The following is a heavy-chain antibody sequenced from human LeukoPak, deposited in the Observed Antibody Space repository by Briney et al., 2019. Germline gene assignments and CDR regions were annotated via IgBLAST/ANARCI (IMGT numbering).Heavy chain of an antibody. CDR3: ARDDVVAAAGHDYYYYGMDV. V-gene: IGHV4-59*12. Sequence: NPSETLSLTCTVSGGSISSYCWNWIRQPPGKGLEWIGYIYYSGSTNYSPSLKSRVTISVDTSKNQFSLKLSSVTAADTAVYYCARDDVVAAAGHDYYYYGMDVWGQGTTVTVSS. CDR1: GGSISSYC. D-gene: IGHD6-13*01. J-gene: IGHJ6*02. CDR2: IYYSGST.